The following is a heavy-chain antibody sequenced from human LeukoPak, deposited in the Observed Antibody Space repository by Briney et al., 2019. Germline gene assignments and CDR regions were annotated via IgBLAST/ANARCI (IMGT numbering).Heavy chain of an antibody. V-gene: IGHV3-23*01. D-gene: IGHD3-10*01. J-gene: IGHJ4*02. Sequence: QSGGSLRLSCAASGFTFSSYAMSWVRQAPGKGLEWVSAISGSGGSTYYADSVKGRFTIFRDNSKDTLYLQMNRLRAEDTALYYCAGSYYGYYFDYWGPGTLVTVSS. CDR2: ISGSGGST. CDR1: GFTFSSYA. CDR3: AGSYYGYYFDY.